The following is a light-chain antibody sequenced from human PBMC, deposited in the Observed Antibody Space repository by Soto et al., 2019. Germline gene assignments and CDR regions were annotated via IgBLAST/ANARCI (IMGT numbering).Light chain of an antibody. J-gene: IGKJ1*01. Sequence: EIVLTQSPGTLSLSPGERATLSCRASQSVSSIYLAWYQQKPGQAPRLLIYGASKRATGIPARFIGSGSGTHFTLTISSLEPEDFAVYYCQQYGSSSWTFGQGTKVDIK. CDR1: QSVSSIY. CDR2: GAS. V-gene: IGKV3-20*01. CDR3: QQYGSSSWT.